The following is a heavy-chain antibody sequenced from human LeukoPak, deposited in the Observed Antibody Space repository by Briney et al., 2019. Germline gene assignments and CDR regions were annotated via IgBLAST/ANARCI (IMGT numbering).Heavy chain of an antibody. V-gene: IGHV3-23*01. CDR3: AAQGGYSYGFDY. CDR1: GFTFSSYA. Sequence: PGGSLRLSCAASGFTFSSYAMSWVRQAPGKGLEWVSAISGSGGSTYYADSVKGRFTISRDNSKNTPYLQMNSLRAEDTAVYYCAAQGGYSYGFDYWGQGTLVTVSS. J-gene: IGHJ4*02. CDR2: ISGSGGST. D-gene: IGHD5-18*01.